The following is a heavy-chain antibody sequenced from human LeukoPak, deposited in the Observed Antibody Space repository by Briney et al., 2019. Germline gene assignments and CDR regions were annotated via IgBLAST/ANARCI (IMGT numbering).Heavy chain of an antibody. J-gene: IGHJ4*02. D-gene: IGHD3-3*01. CDR1: GFTFSSYA. CDR2: ISGSGGST. CDR3: ARREVIRFLEWSFDY. Sequence: PGGSLRLSCAASGFTFSSYAMSWVRQAPGKGLEWVSAISGSGGSTYYADSVKGRFTISRDNSKNTLYLQMNSLRAEDTAVYYCARREVIRFLEWSFDYWGQGTLVTVSS. V-gene: IGHV3-23*01.